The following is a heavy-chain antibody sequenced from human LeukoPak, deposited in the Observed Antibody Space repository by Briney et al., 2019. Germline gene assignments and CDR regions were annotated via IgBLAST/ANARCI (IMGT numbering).Heavy chain of an antibody. CDR2: ISGSGGST. D-gene: IGHD6-19*01. V-gene: IGHV3-23*01. J-gene: IGHJ5*02. CDR3: AKRDTIGWYQGGGWFDP. Sequence: GGSLRLSCAASGFTFSSYAMSWVRQAPGKGLEWASAISGSGGSTYYADSVKGRFTISRDNSKDTLYLQMNSLRAEDTAVYYCAKRDTIGWYQGGGWFDPWGQGTLVTVSS. CDR1: GFTFSSYA.